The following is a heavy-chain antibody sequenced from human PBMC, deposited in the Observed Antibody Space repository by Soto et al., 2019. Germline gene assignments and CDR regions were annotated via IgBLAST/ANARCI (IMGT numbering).Heavy chain of an antibody. CDR2: ISYDGSNK. J-gene: IGHJ4*02. CDR1: GFTFSSYG. D-gene: IGHD6-19*01. Sequence: PGGSLRLSCAASGFTFSSYGMHWVRQAPGKGLEWVAVISYDGSNKYYADSVKGRFTISRDNSKNTLYLQMNSLRAEDTAVYYCAKDPVSDSSGWYGVDYWGQGTLVTVSS. CDR3: AKDPVSDSSGWYGVDY. V-gene: IGHV3-30*18.